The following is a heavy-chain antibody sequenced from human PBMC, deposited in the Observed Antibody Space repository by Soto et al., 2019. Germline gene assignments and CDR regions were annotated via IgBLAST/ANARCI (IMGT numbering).Heavy chain of an antibody. Sequence: QVQLVQSGAEVKKPGASVKVSCKASGYTFTGYYMHWVRQAPGQGLQWMGWINTNSGGTNYSQKFQGWVTMTRDTSISTAYMELSRLRSDETAVYYCARAPHFWSGYSGGYGMDVWGQGTTVTVSS. CDR1: GYTFTGYY. D-gene: IGHD3-3*01. J-gene: IGHJ6*02. V-gene: IGHV1-2*04. CDR2: INTNSGGT. CDR3: ARAPHFWSGYSGGYGMDV.